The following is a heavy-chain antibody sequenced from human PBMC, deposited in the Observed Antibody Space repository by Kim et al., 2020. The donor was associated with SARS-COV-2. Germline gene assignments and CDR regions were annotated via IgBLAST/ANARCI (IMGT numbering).Heavy chain of an antibody. CDR3: ARVAGTIPYPNWFDP. Sequence: ASVKVSCKASGYTFTSYYMHWVRQAPGQGLEWMGIINPSGGSTSYAQKFQGRVTMTRDTSTSTVYMELSSLRSEDTAVYYCARVAGTIPYPNWFDPWGQGTLVTVSS. D-gene: IGHD6-19*01. CDR1: GYTFTSYY. V-gene: IGHV1-46*01. CDR2: INPSGGST. J-gene: IGHJ5*02.